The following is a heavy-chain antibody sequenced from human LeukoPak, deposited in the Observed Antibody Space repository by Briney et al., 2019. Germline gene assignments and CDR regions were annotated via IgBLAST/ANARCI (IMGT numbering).Heavy chain of an antibody. J-gene: IGHJ4*02. CDR3: ARASSGSSSGWSYYFDY. CDR1: GGSISSYY. Sequence: PSETLSVTCTVPGGSISSYYWSSIRQPPGKRLQWIGYLYYSGSTNYNPSLKSRVTISVDTSKNHFSLKLNSVTAADTAVYYCARASSGSSSGWSYYFDYWGQGTLVTVSS. D-gene: IGHD6-19*01. V-gene: IGHV4-59*01. CDR2: LYYSGST.